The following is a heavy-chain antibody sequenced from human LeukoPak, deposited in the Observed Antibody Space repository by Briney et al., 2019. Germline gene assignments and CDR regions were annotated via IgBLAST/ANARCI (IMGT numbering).Heavy chain of an antibody. CDR2: INPNSGGT. Sequence: ASVKVSCKASGYTFTGYYMHWVRQAPGQGLEWMGWINPNSGGTNYAQKFQGRVTMTRDTSISTAYMELSRLRSDDTAVYYCARVSIRGFGGQYYFDYWGQGTLVTVSS. CDR1: GYTFTGYY. D-gene: IGHD2-15*01. J-gene: IGHJ4*02. V-gene: IGHV1-2*02. CDR3: ARVSIRGFGGQYYFDY.